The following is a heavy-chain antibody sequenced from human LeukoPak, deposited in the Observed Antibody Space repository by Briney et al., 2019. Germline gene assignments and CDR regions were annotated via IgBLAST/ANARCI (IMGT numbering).Heavy chain of an antibody. J-gene: IGHJ4*02. CDR2: ISWDGGST. CDR1: GLTFSSYT. D-gene: IGHD3-3*01. Sequence: GGSLRLSCAASGLTFSSYTMHWVRQAPGKGLEWVSLISWDGGSTYYADSVKGRFTISRDNSTNSLYLQMNSLRTEDTALYYCAKDSVAYYDFWSGYYLDYWGQGTLVTVSS. V-gene: IGHV3-43*01. CDR3: AKDSVAYYDFWSGYYLDY.